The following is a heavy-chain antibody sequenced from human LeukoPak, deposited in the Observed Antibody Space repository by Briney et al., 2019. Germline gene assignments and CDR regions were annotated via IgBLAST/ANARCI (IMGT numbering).Heavy chain of an antibody. D-gene: IGHD7-27*01. CDR1: GGSISNYY. Sequence: SETLSLTCTVSGGSISNYYWSWIRQPPGKGLEWIGYIYPRGSTFYNPSLKSRVILSLDKSANQFSLNLSSVTAADTAVYYCARFSPRAMGNYLDFWGQGTLVTVSS. CDR3: ARFSPRAMGNYLDF. V-gene: IGHV4-4*09. J-gene: IGHJ4*02. CDR2: IYPRGST.